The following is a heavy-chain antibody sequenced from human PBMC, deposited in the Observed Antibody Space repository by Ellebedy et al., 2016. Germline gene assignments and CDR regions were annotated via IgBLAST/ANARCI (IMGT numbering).Heavy chain of an antibody. CDR2: ILEIGLPF. D-gene: IGHD2-8*01. Sequence: GESLKISCEVTGFSLTRHSMHWVRQAPGKGLEWMAIILEIGLPFYPRSSGRFTISRDMSNNKVFLEMNSLSADDSAVYYCARDMMDGHYSIDYWGRGTLVTVSP. CDR1: GFSLTRHS. J-gene: IGHJ4*02. V-gene: IGHV3-30-3*01. CDR3: ARDMMDGHYSIDY.